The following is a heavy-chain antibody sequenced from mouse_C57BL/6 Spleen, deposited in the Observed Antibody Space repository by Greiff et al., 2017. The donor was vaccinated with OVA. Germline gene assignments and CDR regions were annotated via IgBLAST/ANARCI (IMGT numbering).Heavy chain of an antibody. CDR3: ATMMVTTWRTYYFDY. J-gene: IGHJ2*01. CDR2: ISYDGSN. Sequence: EVHLVESGPGLVKPSQSLSLTCSVTGYSITSGYYWNWIRQFPGNKLEWMGYISYDGSNNYNPSLKNRISITRDTSKNQFFLKLNSVTTEDTATYYCATMMVTTWRTYYFDYWGQGTTLTVSS. V-gene: IGHV3-6*01. CDR1: GYSITSGYY. D-gene: IGHD2-3*01.